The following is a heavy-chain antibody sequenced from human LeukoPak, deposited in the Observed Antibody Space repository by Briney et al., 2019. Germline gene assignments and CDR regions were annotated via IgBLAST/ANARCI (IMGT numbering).Heavy chain of an antibody. CDR2: IHPSGML. J-gene: IGHJ4*02. CDR3: SRGLDSRKLGY. CDR1: GASFSSGDQY. D-gene: IGHD3-22*01. Sequence: SETLSLTCTVSGASFSSGDQYWNWIRQSPGKGLEWIGSIHPSGMLYNNPSLESRVTISIDTSKNQFSLNLNSVTAADTAVYCCSRGLDSRKLGYWGQGTLVTVSS. V-gene: IGHV4-31*03.